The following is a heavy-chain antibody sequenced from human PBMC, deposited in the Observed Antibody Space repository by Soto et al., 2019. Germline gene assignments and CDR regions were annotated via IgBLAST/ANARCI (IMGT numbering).Heavy chain of an antibody. CDR1: GFTFSSYA. V-gene: IGHV3-30-3*01. CDR3: ARDFTPYLYDILTGYYYYSYGMDV. D-gene: IGHD3-9*01. J-gene: IGHJ6*02. Sequence: GGSLRLSCAASGFTFSSYAMHWVRQAPGKGLEWVAVISYDGSNKYYADSVKGRFTISRDNSKNTLYLQMNSLRAEDTAVYYCARDFTPYLYDILTGYYYYSYGMDVWGQGTTVTVSS. CDR2: ISYDGSNK.